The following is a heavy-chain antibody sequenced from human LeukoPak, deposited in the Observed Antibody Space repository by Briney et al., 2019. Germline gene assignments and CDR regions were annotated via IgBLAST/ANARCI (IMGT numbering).Heavy chain of an antibody. J-gene: IGHJ4*02. V-gene: IGHV4-59*11. CDR1: GGSFSSHY. CDR2: MSDSVTS. D-gene: IGHD5-18*01. CDR3: ATIKRGYPFGYFDF. Sequence: SETLSLTCTVSGGSFSSHYWGWIRQSPGKGLEWIAYMFDSVTSKDNMSDSVTSKDNPSLMSRLTLSADTSKNQFSLRLSYVTAADTAVYYCATIKRGYPFGYFDFWGQGILVTVSS.